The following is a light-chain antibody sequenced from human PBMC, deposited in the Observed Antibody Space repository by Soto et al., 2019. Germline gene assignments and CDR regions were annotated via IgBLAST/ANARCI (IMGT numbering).Light chain of an antibody. V-gene: IGLV2-11*01. Sequence: QSVLPQPRSVSGSPGQSVTISCTGTSSDVGGYNYVSWYQQHPGKAPKVMIYDVSKRPSGVPDRFSGSKSGNTASLTISGLQADDEADYYCCSYAGSHTFVFGTGTKVTVL. CDR2: DVS. J-gene: IGLJ1*01. CDR1: SSDVGGYNY. CDR3: CSYAGSHTFV.